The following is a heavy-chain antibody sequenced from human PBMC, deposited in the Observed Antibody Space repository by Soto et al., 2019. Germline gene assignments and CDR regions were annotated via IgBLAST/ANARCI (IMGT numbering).Heavy chain of an antibody. CDR3: ARQRPSVVTQAYFDV. CDR2: IYYSGST. Sequence: SETLSLTCTVTGDSNSSRSYYWGWIRQPPGKGLEWIGSIYYSGSTYNHPSLRSRVSMSIDTSKDQFSLKQKSVTAADTALYFCARQRPSVVTQAYFDVLGPGSLVTFSS. D-gene: IGHD2-21*02. V-gene: IGHV4-39*01. CDR1: GDSNSSRSYY. J-gene: IGHJ4*02.